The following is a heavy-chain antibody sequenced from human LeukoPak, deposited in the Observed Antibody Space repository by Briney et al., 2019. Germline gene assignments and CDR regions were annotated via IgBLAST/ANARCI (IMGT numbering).Heavy chain of an antibody. CDR3: ARERIGGEVNSAPGHYFDY. J-gene: IGHJ4*02. CDR1: GYTFTSYG. D-gene: IGHD1-26*01. V-gene: IGHV1-18*01. CDR2: ISAYNGNP. Sequence: GASVKVSCKASGYTFTSYGISWVRQGPGQGLEWMGWISAYNGNPTYAQKLQGRVTVTTDTSTSTAYMELRSLRSDDTAVYYCARERIGGEVNSAPGHYFDYWGQGTLVTVSS.